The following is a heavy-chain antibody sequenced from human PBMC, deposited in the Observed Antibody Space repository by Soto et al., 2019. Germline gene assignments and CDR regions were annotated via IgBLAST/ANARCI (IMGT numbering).Heavy chain of an antibody. CDR3: SREDFDY. CDR1: GFTFSSYW. J-gene: IGHJ4*02. Sequence: GGSLRLSCAASGFTFSSYWMHWVRQAPGKGLEWVSRINSDGCSTSYADSVKGRFTISRDNAKNTLYLQMNRLRAEDTSVYYCSREDFDYWGQGTLVTVSS. V-gene: IGHV3-74*01. CDR2: INSDGCST.